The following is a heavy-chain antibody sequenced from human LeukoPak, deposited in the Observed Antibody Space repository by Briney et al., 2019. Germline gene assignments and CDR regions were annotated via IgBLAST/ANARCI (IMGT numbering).Heavy chain of an antibody. CDR2: IYYSGST. D-gene: IGHD5-18*01. CDR3: ATSPGYSYGNWFDP. CDR1: GGSISSYY. V-gene: IGHV4-59*01. J-gene: IGHJ5*02. Sequence: SETLSLTCTVSGGSISSYYWSWIRQPPGKGLEWIGYIYYSGSTNYNPSLKSRVTISVDTSQNQFSLKLSSVTAADTAVYYCATSPGYSYGNWFDPWGQGTLVTVSS.